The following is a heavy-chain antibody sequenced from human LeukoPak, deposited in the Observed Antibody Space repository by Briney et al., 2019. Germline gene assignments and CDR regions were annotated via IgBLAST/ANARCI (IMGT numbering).Heavy chain of an antibody. CDR1: GFTFSSYS. Sequence: GGSLRLSCAASGFTFSSYSMNWVRQAPGKGLEWVSYISSSSSTIYYADSVKGRFTISRDNAKNSLYLQMNSLRAEDTAVYYCAKFSSKSAYYDFWSGYLAYNWFDPWGQGTLVTVSS. CDR3: AKFSSKSAYYDFWSGYLAYNWFDP. CDR2: ISSSSSTI. J-gene: IGHJ5*02. V-gene: IGHV3-48*01. D-gene: IGHD3-3*01.